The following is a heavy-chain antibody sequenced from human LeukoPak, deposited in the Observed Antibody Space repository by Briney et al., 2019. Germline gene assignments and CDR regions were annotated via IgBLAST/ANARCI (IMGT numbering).Heavy chain of an antibody. D-gene: IGHD6-13*01. J-gene: IGHJ5*02. V-gene: IGHV3-33*01. CDR3: VREGSSWYSNWFDP. CDR2: IWYDGSNK. Sequence: GRSLRLSCAASGFTFSSYGMHWVRQAPGKGLEWVAVIWYDGSNKYYADSVKGRFTISRDNSKNTLYLQMNSLRAEDTAVYYCVREGSSWYSNWFDPWGQGTLVTVSS. CDR1: GFTFSSYG.